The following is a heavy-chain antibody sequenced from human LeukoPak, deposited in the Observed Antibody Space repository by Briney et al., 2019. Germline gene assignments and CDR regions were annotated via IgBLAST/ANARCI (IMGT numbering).Heavy chain of an antibody. D-gene: IGHD3-22*01. V-gene: IGHV3-7*04. CDR2: IKQDGSET. J-gene: IGHJ4*02. CDR3: AMDRVVFTN. Sequence: GGSLRLSCEASGFVFNSYWMTWVRQAPGKGLEWVANIKQDGSETKYVDSVAGRFTISRDNARNSVFLEMNSLRVEDTALYYCAMDRVVFTNWGQGALVTVSS. CDR1: GFVFNSYW.